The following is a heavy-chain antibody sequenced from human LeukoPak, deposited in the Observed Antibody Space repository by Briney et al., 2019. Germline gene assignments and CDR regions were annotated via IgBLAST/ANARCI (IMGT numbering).Heavy chain of an antibody. CDR1: GFTFSTYW. Sequence: PGGSLRLSCVASGFTFSTYWMSWVRQTPGKGLEWVANIKQDGSERHSVDSVKGRFIISRDNAMNSLYLQMNSLRAEDTAVYYCARDVGVIHNRYYYYHYMDVWGKGTTVTVSS. CDR3: ARDVGVIHNRYYYYHYMDV. V-gene: IGHV3-7*01. CDR2: IKQDGSER. J-gene: IGHJ6*03. D-gene: IGHD2-2*01.